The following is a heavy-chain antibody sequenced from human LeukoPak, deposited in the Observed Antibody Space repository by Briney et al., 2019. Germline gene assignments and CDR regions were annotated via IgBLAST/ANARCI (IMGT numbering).Heavy chain of an antibody. D-gene: IGHD4-17*01. J-gene: IGHJ4*02. CDR1: GYTFTNYY. CDR2: INPNRGDT. CDR3: TRDLLGFATTPLSD. V-gene: IGHV1-2*02. Sequence: ASVKVSCKASGYTFTNYYMHWVRQAPGHGLEWMGWINPNRGDTNYAQKFQGRVTMTRDTSISTAFMELTRLTSDDTAVYCCTRDLLGFATTPLSDWGQGTLVTVSS.